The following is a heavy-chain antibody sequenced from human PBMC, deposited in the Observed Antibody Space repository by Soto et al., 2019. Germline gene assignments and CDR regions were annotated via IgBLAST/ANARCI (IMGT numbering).Heavy chain of an antibody. Sequence: PGGSLRLSCTASGFTFTNYVMGWVRQAPGKGLEWVSSIIGSGDSTYYADSVKGRFTISGDNSKNTLYLQMNSLRTEDTAVYYCARGGTTVVTHCDYWGQGTLVTVSS. J-gene: IGHJ4*02. V-gene: IGHV3-23*01. D-gene: IGHD4-17*01. CDR2: IIGSGDST. CDR3: ARGGTTVVTHCDY. CDR1: GFTFTNYV.